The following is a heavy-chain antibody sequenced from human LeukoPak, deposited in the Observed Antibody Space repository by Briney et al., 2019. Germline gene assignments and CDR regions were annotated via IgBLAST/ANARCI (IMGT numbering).Heavy chain of an antibody. CDR3: TRHDVVAVIGHGMAV. CDR1: GASIGSYY. D-gene: IGHD2-15*01. Sequence: SETLFLTCTVSGASIGSYYWSWIRQPPGKGLEWIGYISQNGYTKYTPSLKSRVTISRDTSENQFSLILSSVTAADTAVYYCTRHDVVAVIGHGMAVWGQGTTVTVSS. V-gene: IGHV4-59*08. J-gene: IGHJ6*02. CDR2: ISQNGYT.